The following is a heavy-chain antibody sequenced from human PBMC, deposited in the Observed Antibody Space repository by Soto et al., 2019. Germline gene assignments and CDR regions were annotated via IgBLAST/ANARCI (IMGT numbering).Heavy chain of an antibody. CDR3: ARWDYDFRDAFDI. Sequence: QVQLQQWGTGLLKPSETLSLTCGVYGESFGNYYWSWIRQPPGKGLEWIGEINHSGRTTYKSSLKSRVTISIDTSKTQFSLKMTSVAAADTAVYYCARWDYDFRDAFDIWGQGTMVTVSS. CDR2: INHSGRT. D-gene: IGHD3-3*01. V-gene: IGHV4-34*01. CDR1: GESFGNYY. J-gene: IGHJ3*02.